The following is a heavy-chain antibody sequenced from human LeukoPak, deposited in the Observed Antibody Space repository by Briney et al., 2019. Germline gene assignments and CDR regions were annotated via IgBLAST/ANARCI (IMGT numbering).Heavy chain of an antibody. CDR1: GGSISSSSYY. Sequence: PSEALSLTCTVSGGSISSSSYYWGWIRQPPGKGLEWIGSIYYSGSTYYNPSLKSRVTISVDTSKHQFSLKLSSVTAADTAVYYCASKGATYSSSWYYFDYWGQGTLVTVSS. CDR2: IYYSGST. D-gene: IGHD6-13*01. CDR3: ASKGATYSSSWYYFDY. J-gene: IGHJ4*02. V-gene: IGHV4-39*01.